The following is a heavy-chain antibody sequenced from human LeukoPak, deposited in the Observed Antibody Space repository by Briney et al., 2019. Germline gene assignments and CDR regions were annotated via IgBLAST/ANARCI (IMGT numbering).Heavy chain of an antibody. CDR3: AIGVGSTSSPYYYGMDV. D-gene: IGHD2-2*01. CDR1: GYTFTSYG. CDR2: IIPIFGTA. V-gene: IGHV1-69*13. J-gene: IGHJ6*02. Sequence: GASVKVSCKASGYTFTSYGISWVRQAPGQGLEWMGGIIPIFGTANYAQKFQGRVTITADESTSTAYMELSSLRSEDTAVYYCAIGVGSTSSPYYYGMDVWGQGTTVTVSS.